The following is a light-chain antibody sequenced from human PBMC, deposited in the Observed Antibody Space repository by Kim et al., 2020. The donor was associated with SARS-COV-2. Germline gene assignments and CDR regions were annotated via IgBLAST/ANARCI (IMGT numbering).Light chain of an antibody. J-gene: IGKJ2*01. CDR3: QQYNNWQYT. V-gene: IGKV3-15*01. Sequence: SGSPGERATLACRASQGVSSNLAWYQQKPGQAPRLLIYGASTRATGIPARFSGSGSGTEFTLTISSLQSEDFAVYYCQQYNNWQYTFGQGTKLEI. CDR1: QGVSSN. CDR2: GAS.